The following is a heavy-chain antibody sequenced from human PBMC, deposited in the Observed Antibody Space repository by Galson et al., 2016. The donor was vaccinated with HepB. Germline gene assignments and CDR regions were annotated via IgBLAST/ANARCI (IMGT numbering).Heavy chain of an antibody. D-gene: IGHD3-10*01. CDR3: ARALSGSAFDI. J-gene: IGHJ3*02. CDR2: INPNGGST. Sequence: SVKVSCKASGYTFINYYMHWVRQAPGQGLEWMGIINPNGGSTSSAQKFQGRVTMTRDTSTSTVYMQLSSLRSEDTAVYYCARALSGSAFDIWGQGTKVTVSS. V-gene: IGHV1-46*01. CDR1: GYTFINYY.